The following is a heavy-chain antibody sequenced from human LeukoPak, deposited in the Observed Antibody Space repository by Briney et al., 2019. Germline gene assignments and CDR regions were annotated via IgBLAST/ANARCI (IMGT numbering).Heavy chain of an antibody. Sequence: SVTVSCTASGGTFSSYAISWVRQAPGQGLEWMGGIIPIFGTANYAQKFQGRVTITADESTSTAYMELSSLRSEDTAVYYCARDRSITMVRGVRSWFDPWGQGTLVTVSS. CDR1: GGTFSSYA. J-gene: IGHJ5*02. CDR2: IIPIFGTA. D-gene: IGHD3-10*01. V-gene: IGHV1-69*13. CDR3: ARDRSITMVRGVRSWFDP.